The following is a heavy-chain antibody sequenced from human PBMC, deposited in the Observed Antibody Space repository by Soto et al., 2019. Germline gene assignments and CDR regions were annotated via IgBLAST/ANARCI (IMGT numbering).Heavy chain of an antibody. D-gene: IGHD2-15*01. V-gene: IGHV3-33*01. Sequence: GGSLRLSCAASGFTFSSYGMHWVRQAPGKGLEWVAVIWYDGSNKYYADSVKGRFTISRDNSKNTLYLQMNSLRAEDTAVYYCARDRGYCSGGSCYKYYFDYWGQGTLVTVSS. CDR3: ARDRGYCSGGSCYKYYFDY. CDR1: GFTFSSYG. J-gene: IGHJ4*02. CDR2: IWYDGSNK.